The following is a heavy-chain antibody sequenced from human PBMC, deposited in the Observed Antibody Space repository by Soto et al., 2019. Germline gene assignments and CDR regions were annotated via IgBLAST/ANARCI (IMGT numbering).Heavy chain of an antibody. CDR2: MNPNSGNT. V-gene: IGHV1-8*01. J-gene: IGHJ6*02. CDR1: GYTFTSYD. D-gene: IGHD3-3*01. Sequence: ASVKVSCKASGYTFTSYDINWVRQATGQGLEWMGWMNPNSGNTGYAQKFQGRVTMTRNTSISTAYMELSSLRSEDTAVYYCARGASPERITIFGVLGRYYYGMDVWGQGTTVTVSS. CDR3: ARGASPERITIFGVLGRYYYGMDV.